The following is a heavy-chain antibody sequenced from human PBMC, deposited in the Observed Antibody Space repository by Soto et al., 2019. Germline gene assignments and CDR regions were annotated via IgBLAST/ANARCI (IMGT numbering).Heavy chain of an antibody. CDR1: GFTFSSYA. Sequence: PWGSLRLSCAASGFTFSSYAMHWVRQAPGKGLEWVGFIWYDGSNTFYAESVKGRFTISRDNSKNTVYLQINALRAEDTAVYYCARDFSMVLVAPGYWGQGTLVTVSS. D-gene: IGHD3-10*01. V-gene: IGHV3-33*01. J-gene: IGHJ4*02. CDR2: IWYDGSNT. CDR3: ARDFSMVLVAPGY.